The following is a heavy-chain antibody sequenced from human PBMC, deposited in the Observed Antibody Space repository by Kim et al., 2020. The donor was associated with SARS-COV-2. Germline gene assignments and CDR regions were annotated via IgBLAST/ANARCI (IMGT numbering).Heavy chain of an antibody. CDR3: ARDLHDILTGYYIRGAWFDP. V-gene: IGHV7-4-1*02. CDR1: GYTFTSYA. CDR2: INTNTGNP. Sequence: ASVKVSCKASGYTFTSYAMNWVRQAPGQGLEWMGWINTNTGNPTYAQGFTGRFVFSLDTSVSTAYLQISSLKAEDTAVYYCARDLHDILTGYYIRGAWFDPWGQGTLVTVSS. D-gene: IGHD3-9*01. J-gene: IGHJ5*02.